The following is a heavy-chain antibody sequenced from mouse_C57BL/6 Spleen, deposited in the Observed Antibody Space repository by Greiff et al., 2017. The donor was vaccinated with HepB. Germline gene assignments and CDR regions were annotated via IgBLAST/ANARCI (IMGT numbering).Heavy chain of an antibody. J-gene: IGHJ2*01. CDR2: IDPSDSYT. Sequence: VQLQQPGAELVKPGASVKLSCKASGYTFTSYWMQWVKQRPGQGLEWIGEIDPSDSYTNYNQKFKGKATLTVDTSSSTAYMQLSSLTSEDSAVYYCARRGEGNWDYFDYWGQGTTLTVSS. V-gene: IGHV1-50*01. D-gene: IGHD4-1*01. CDR1: GYTFTSYW. CDR3: ARRGEGNWDYFDY.